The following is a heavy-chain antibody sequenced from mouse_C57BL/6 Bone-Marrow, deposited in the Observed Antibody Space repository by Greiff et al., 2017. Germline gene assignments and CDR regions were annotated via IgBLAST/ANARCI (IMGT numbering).Heavy chain of an antibody. CDR1: GYAFSSSW. D-gene: IGHD1-1*01. J-gene: IGHJ3*01. CDR2: IYPGDGDT. CDR3: ALYYYGSSPFAY. Sequence: QVHVKQSGPELVKPGASVKISCKASGYAFSSSWMNWVKQRPGKGLEWIGRIYPGDGDTNYNGKFKGKATLTADKSSSTAYMQLSSLTSEDSAVYFCALYYYGSSPFAYWGQGTLVTVSA. V-gene: IGHV1-82*01.